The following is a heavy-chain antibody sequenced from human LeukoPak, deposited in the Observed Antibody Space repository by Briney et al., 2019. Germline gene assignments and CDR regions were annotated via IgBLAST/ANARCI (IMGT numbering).Heavy chain of an antibody. Sequence: SQTLSLTCAISGDSVSSSTSAWNWVRQSPSRGLEWLGRTYYRSKWYNDYAESVKSRIAITPDTSKNQFSLRLNSVTPEDTAVYYCVRGGHFDYWGQGTLVTASS. V-gene: IGHV6-1*01. CDR3: VRGGHFDY. J-gene: IGHJ4*02. CDR2: TYYRSKWYN. CDR1: GDSVSSSTSA. D-gene: IGHD3-16*01.